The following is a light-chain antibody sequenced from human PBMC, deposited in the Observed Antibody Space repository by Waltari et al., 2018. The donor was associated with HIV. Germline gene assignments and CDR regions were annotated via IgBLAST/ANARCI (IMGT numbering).Light chain of an antibody. Sequence: SFDLTQPPSVSVSPGQTARITFSGDELPKKYAYWYQQRSGQAPVLVIFEDVQRPYGIPERFSGSSSGTAATLTISGAQVDDEADYYCFSKDTIHNPIFGGGTKLTVL. J-gene: IGLJ2*01. V-gene: IGLV3-10*01. CDR1: ELPKKY. CDR3: FSKDTIHNPI. CDR2: EDV.